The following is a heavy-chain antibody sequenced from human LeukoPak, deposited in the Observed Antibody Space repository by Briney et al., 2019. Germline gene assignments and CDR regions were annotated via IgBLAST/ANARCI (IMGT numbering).Heavy chain of an antibody. Sequence: GGSLRLSCAASGFTFRSYWMHWVRQAPGKGLVWVSRISGDGSSTTYADSVKGRFTISRDNGKKELYLQMSSLGAEDTAVYYCAVKGGYNDWDAPFDYWGQGTLVTVSS. CDR2: ISGDGSST. J-gene: IGHJ4*02. D-gene: IGHD5-12*01. V-gene: IGHV3-74*01. CDR1: GFTFRSYW. CDR3: AVKGGYNDWDAPFDY.